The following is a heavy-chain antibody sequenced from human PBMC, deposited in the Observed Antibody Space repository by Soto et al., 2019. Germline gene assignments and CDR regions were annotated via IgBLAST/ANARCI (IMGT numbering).Heavy chain of an antibody. V-gene: IGHV5-51*01. Sequence: GESLKISCKGSGYSFPSYWIGWVRQMPGKGLEWMGIIYPGDPDTRYSPSFQGQVTISADKSISTAYLQWSSLKASDTAIYYCARTAAAGKYYYGVDVWGQGTTVTVSS. CDR2: IYPGDPDT. D-gene: IGHD6-13*01. J-gene: IGHJ6*02. CDR1: GYSFPSYW. CDR3: ARTAAAGKYYYGVDV.